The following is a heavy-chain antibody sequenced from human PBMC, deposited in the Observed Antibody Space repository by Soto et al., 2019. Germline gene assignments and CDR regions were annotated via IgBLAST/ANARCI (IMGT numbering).Heavy chain of an antibody. V-gene: IGHV3-30*03. CDR2: ISYDGSNK. D-gene: IGHD3-10*01. CDR3: APRAAGDLFPLLGY. J-gene: IGHJ4*02. CDR1: GFTFSSYG. Sequence: QVQLVESGGGVVQPGRSLRLSCAASGFTFSSYGMHWVRQAPGKGLEWVAVISYDGSNKYYADSVKGRFTISRDNSKNTLYLQMNSLRAEDTAVYYCAPRAAGDLFPLLGYWGQGTLVTVSS.